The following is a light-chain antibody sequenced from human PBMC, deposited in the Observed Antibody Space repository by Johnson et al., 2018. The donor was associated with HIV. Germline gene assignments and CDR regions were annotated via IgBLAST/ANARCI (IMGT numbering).Light chain of an antibody. J-gene: IGLJ1*01. CDR1: SSNIGNHY. V-gene: IGLV1-51*01. CDR3: GTWDSSLSRYV. Sequence: QSVLTQPPSVSAAPGQKVTISCSGTSSNIGNHYVSWYQLLPGTAPKLLIYENNKRPSGIPDRFSGSKSGSSATLGITGLQTGDEADYYCGTWDSSLSRYVFDTGTKVTVL. CDR2: ENN.